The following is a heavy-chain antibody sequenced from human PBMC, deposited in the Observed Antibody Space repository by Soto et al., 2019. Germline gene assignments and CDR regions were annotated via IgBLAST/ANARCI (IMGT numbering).Heavy chain of an antibody. Sequence: SETLSLTCAVSGASISGGGNSWNWVRQPPGNGLEWIGYIHHTGRTSYTPSLKSRVTKTLDRSKNQCPLKLSSVTAADTAVYYCARTHVYTSQGDYFDSWGQGALVTVAS. CDR2: IHHTGRT. CDR1: GASISGGGNS. CDR3: ARTHVYTSQGDYFDS. J-gene: IGHJ4*02. D-gene: IGHD1-20*01. V-gene: IGHV4-30-2*01.